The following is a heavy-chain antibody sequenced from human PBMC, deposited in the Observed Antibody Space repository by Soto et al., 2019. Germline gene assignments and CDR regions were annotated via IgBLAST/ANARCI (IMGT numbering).Heavy chain of an antibody. J-gene: IGHJ6*02. CDR2: IWHDGNNK. CDR3: ARDLVGASDSYGLDV. V-gene: IGHV3-33*01. CDR1: GFTFSNYG. D-gene: IGHD1-26*01. Sequence: GTRRLSGAASGFTFSNYGMHWVRQAPGKGLEWVAIIWHDGNNKYYADSVRGRFIISRDNSKNRLYLPMNRLRAEDTAVYYCARDLVGASDSYGLDVWGQGTPVSVSS.